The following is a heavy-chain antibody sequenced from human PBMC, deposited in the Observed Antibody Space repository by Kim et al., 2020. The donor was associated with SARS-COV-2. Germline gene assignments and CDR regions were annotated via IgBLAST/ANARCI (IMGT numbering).Heavy chain of an antibody. D-gene: IGHD1-26*01. CDR3: ARDRSGSYAFYYYGMDV. J-gene: IGHJ6*02. CDR1: GFTFSSYS. CDR2: ISRSSSTI. V-gene: IGHV3-48*02. Sequence: GGSLRLSCAASGFTFSSYSMNWVRQDPGKGLEWVSYISRSSSTIYYADSVKGRFTISRDNDKNSLYLQMNSLRDEDTAVYYCARDRSGSYAFYYYGMDVWGQGTTFTVSS.